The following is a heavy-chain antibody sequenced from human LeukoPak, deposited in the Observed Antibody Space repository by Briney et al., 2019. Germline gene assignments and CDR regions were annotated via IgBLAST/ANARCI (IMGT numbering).Heavy chain of an antibody. Sequence: SETLSLTCTVSGGSISSYYWSRIRQPPGKGLEWIGYIYYSGSTNYNPFLKSRVTISVDTSKNQFSLKLSSVTAADTAVYYCARGPNYYDSSGLGYWGQGTLVTVSS. V-gene: IGHV4-59*01. CDR1: GGSISSYY. D-gene: IGHD3-22*01. CDR2: IYYSGST. CDR3: ARGPNYYDSSGLGY. J-gene: IGHJ4*02.